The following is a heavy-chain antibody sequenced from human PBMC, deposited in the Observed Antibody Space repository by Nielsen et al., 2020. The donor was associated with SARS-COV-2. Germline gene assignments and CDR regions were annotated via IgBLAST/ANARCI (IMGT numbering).Heavy chain of an antibody. J-gene: IGHJ1*01. V-gene: IGHV3-30*18. D-gene: IGHD2-15*01. CDR1: GFTFSSYG. CDR3: AKGERWGYCSGGSCPEYFQH. CDR2: ISYDGSNK. Sequence: GESLRLSCAASGFTFSSYGMHWVRQAQGKWLEWVAVISYDGSNKYYADSVKGRFTISRDNSKNTLYLQMNSLRAEDTAVYYCAKGERWGYCSGGSCPEYFQHWGQGTLVTVSS.